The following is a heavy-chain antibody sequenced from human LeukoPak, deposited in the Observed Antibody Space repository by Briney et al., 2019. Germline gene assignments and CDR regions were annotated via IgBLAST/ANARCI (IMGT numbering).Heavy chain of an antibody. D-gene: IGHD6-13*01. V-gene: IGHV4-34*01. CDR3: ARFPGIAAPGAYMDV. Sequence: PSETLSLTCAVHSGSFSDYYWSWIRQPPGKGLEWIGEINHSGGTNHNPSLKSRVTISVDTSKNQFSLKLSSVTAADTAVYYCARFPGIAAPGAYMDVWGKGTTVTASS. CDR1: SGSFSDYY. J-gene: IGHJ6*03. CDR2: INHSGGT.